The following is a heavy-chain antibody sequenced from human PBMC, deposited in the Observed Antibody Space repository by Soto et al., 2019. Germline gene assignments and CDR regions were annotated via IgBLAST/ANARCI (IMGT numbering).Heavy chain of an antibody. CDR3: ERALRGRTAMDG. CDR1: CYTLTSYG. J-gene: IGHJ6*02. CDR2: ISAYNGNT. D-gene: IGHD5-12*01. V-gene: IGHV1-18*04. Sequence: GASVKVSCEAACYTLTSYGISWVRQATGQGLEWMGWISAYNGNTNYAQKLQGRVTMTTDTSTSTAYMELRSLRSDDTAVYYCERALRGRTAMDGWAQGTTVSASS.